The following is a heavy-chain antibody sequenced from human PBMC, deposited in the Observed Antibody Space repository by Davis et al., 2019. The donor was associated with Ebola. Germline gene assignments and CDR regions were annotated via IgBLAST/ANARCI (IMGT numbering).Heavy chain of an antibody. D-gene: IGHD5-18*01. Sequence: PGGSLRLSCAASGFTFSTYWMHWVRQAPGKGLVWVSRINSDGSSTSYVDSVKGRFTISRDNAKNTLYLQMSSLTAEDTAVYYCAREGGYSFGNYFHYMDVWGKGTTVTVSS. CDR2: INSDGSST. V-gene: IGHV3-74*01. J-gene: IGHJ6*03. CDR3: AREGGYSFGNYFHYMDV. CDR1: GFTFSTYW.